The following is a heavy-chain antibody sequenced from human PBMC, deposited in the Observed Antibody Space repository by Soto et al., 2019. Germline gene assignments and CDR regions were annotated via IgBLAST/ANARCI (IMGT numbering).Heavy chain of an antibody. CDR2: IYPGDSDT. Sequence: WESLKISCKGSGYSFTSYWIGWVRQMPGKGLEWMGIIYPGDSDTRYSPSFQGQVTISADKSISTAYLQWSSLKASDTAMYYCARHWDCGGDCYSHYYYGMDVWGQGTTVTVSS. V-gene: IGHV5-51*01. CDR1: GYSFTSYW. J-gene: IGHJ6*02. CDR3: ARHWDCGGDCYSHYYYGMDV. D-gene: IGHD2-21*02.